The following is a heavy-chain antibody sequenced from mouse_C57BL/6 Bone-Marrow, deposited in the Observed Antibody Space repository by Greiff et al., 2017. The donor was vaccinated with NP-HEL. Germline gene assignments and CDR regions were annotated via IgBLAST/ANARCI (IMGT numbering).Heavy chain of an antibody. CDR3: ARWRVRRAMDY. CDR2: IYPGDGDT. D-gene: IGHD2-14*01. CDR1: GYAFSSSW. Sequence: QVQLKQSGPELVKPGASVKISCKASGYAFSSSWMNWVKQRPGKGLEWIGRIYPGDGDTNYNGKFKGKATLTADKSSSTAYMQLSSLTSEDSAVYFCARWRVRRAMDYWGQGTSVTVSS. J-gene: IGHJ4*01. V-gene: IGHV1-82*01.